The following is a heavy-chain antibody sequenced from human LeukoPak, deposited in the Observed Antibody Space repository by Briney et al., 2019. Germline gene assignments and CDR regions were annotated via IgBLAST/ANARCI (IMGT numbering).Heavy chain of an antibody. Sequence: PGGSLRLSCAASGFTFSSYAMHWARQAPGKGLEWVAVISYDGSNKYYADSVKGRFTISRDNSKNTLYLQMNSLRAEDTAVYYCAREGFGGYYFDYWGQGTLVTVSS. D-gene: IGHD3-10*01. CDR2: ISYDGSNK. V-gene: IGHV3-30*04. CDR3: AREGFGGYYFDY. J-gene: IGHJ4*02. CDR1: GFTFSSYA.